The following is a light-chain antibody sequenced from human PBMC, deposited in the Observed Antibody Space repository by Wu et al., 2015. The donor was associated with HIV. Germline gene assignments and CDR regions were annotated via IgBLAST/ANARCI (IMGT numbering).Light chain of an antibody. CDR3: LQYNNWPPFT. CDR1: QSVRSY. J-gene: IGKJ2*01. Sequence: EIVLTQSPAILSLSPGERATLSCWASQSVRSYLAWYQQKPGQSPRLLIYAASNRAPGIPARFSGRGSGTDFTLTISSMQSEDFAVYYCLQYNNWPPFTFAQGTKLESK. V-gene: IGKV3D-15*01. CDR2: AAS.